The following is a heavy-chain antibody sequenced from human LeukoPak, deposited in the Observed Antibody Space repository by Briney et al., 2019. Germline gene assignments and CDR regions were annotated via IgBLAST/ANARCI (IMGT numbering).Heavy chain of an antibody. Sequence: PGGSLRLSCAASGFTFSSYAMSWVRQAPGKGLEWVSAISGSGGSTYYADSVKGRFTISRDNSKNTLYLQMNSLRAEDTAVYYCAKDLASYSLAELVDYWGQGTLVTVSS. D-gene: IGHD1-26*01. CDR3: AKDLASYSLAELVDY. CDR2: ISGSGGST. J-gene: IGHJ4*02. CDR1: GFTFSSYA. V-gene: IGHV3-23*01.